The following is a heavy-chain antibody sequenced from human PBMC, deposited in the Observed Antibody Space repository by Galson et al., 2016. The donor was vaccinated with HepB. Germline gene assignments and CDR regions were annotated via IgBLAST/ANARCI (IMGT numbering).Heavy chain of an antibody. CDR1: GFTFSSYG. V-gene: IGHV3-30*03. Sequence: SLRLSCAASGFTFSSYGMQWVRQAPGKGLEWVGDSKYYPDSVKGRFTISSDNSKNTLYLQMNSLRPEDTAVYYCARCVDTSMAPFDYWGQGTLLTVSS. CDR2: SK. CDR3: ARCVDTSMAPFDY. J-gene: IGHJ4*02. D-gene: IGHD5-18*01.